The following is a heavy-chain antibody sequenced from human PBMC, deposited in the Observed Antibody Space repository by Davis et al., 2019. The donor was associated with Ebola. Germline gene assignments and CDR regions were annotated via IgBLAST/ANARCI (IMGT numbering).Heavy chain of an antibody. CDR2: ITPNSGGT. CDR1: GYTFTDYY. V-gene: IGHV1-2*02. CDR3: ARESGGWLAPGDYFDY. J-gene: IGHJ4*02. D-gene: IGHD5-24*01. Sequence: AASVKVSCKASGYTFTDYYIHWVRQAPRQGLEWMGWITPNSGGTNYAQKFQGRVTMTRDTSISTTYMDLSRLRSDDPAVYYCARESGGWLAPGDYFDYWGQGTLVTVSS.